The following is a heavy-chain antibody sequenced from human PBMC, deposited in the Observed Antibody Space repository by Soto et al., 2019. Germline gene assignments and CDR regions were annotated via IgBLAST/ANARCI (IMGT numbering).Heavy chain of an antibody. CDR1: GDSVSSTSAM. CDR2: TYYRSNWYS. D-gene: IGHD2-8*01. V-gene: IGHV6-1*01. Sequence: QTLSLTCVISGDSVSSTSAMWNWIRQSPSRGLEGLARTYYRSNWYSDYAVSVKSRITINPDTSKNQFSLQLYSVTPEDTAVYYCARDGVVRNTGGYGMDVWGQGTTVTVSS. J-gene: IGHJ6*02. CDR3: ARDGVVRNTGGYGMDV.